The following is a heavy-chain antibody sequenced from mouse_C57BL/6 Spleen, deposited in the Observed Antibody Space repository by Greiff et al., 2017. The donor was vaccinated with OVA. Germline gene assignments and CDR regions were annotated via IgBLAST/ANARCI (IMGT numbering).Heavy chain of an antibody. CDR3: ARSKDYDVSWFAY. CDR2: IDPSDSYT. CDR1: GYTFTSYW. D-gene: IGHD2-4*01. J-gene: IGHJ3*01. V-gene: IGHV1-69*01. Sequence: QVQLQQPGAELVMPGASVKLSCKASGYTFTSYWMHWVKQRPGQGLEWIGEIDPSDSYTNYNQKFKGKSTLTVDKSSSTAYMQLSSLTSEDSAVYYCARSKDYDVSWFAYWGQGTLVTVSA.